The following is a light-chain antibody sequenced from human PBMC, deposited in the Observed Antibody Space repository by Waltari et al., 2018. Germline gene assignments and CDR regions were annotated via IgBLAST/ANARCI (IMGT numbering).Light chain of an antibody. J-gene: IGLJ3*02. CDR3: CSYAGSSTGV. CDR2: EGS. CDR1: SSDVGSYNL. V-gene: IGLV2-23*01. Sequence: QSALTQPASVSGSPGQSITISCTGTSSDVGSYNLVSWYQQHPGKAPKLMIYEGSKRPAGVSNRVSGSKSGNTASLTSSVLQAEDEADYYCCSYAGSSTGVFGGGTKLTVL.